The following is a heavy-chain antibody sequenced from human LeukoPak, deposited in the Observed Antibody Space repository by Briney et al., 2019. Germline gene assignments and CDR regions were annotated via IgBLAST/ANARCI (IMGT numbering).Heavy chain of an antibody. CDR2: IIPILGIA. CDR1: GYIFINHG. D-gene: IGHD3-22*01. V-gene: IGHV1-69*10. Sequence: SVKVSCKASGYIFINHGISWVRQAPGQGLEWMGWIIPILGIATYAQKFQGRVTITADKSTSTAYMELSSLRSEDTAVYYCAREVDSYYYDSSGYYWGQGTLVTVSS. J-gene: IGHJ4*02. CDR3: AREVDSYYYDSSGYY.